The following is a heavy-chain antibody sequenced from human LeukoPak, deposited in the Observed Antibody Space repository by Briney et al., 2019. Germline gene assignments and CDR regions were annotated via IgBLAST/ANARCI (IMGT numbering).Heavy chain of an antibody. CDR1: RFTFSSYS. J-gene: IGHJ3*02. CDR2: ISSSSSYI. D-gene: IGHD3-3*01. Sequence: GGSLRLSCAASRFTFSSYSMNWVRQAPGKGLEWVSSISSSSSYIYYADSVKGRFTISRDNAKNSLYLQMNSLRAEDTAVYYCARCANDFWRPASSCAFDIWGQGAMVTVSS. V-gene: IGHV3-21*01. CDR3: ARCANDFWRPASSCAFDI.